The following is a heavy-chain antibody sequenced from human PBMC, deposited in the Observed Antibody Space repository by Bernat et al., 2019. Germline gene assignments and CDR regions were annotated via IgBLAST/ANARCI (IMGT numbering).Heavy chain of an antibody. V-gene: IGHV1-3*01. J-gene: IGHJ4*02. D-gene: IGHD1-14*01. Sequence: QVQLVQSGAEVKKPGASVKVPCKASGYTFTSYAMHWVRQAPGQRREWMGWFNAGNGNTKYSQKFQGRVTITRDTSASTAYMELSSLRSEDTAVYDCARDNPRDYWGQRTLVTVSS. CDR1: GYTFTSYA. CDR2: FNAGNGNT. CDR3: ARDNPRDY.